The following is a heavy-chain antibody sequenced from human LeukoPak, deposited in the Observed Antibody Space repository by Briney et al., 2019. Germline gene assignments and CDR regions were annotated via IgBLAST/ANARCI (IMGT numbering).Heavy chain of an antibody. CDR2: IYYSGST. J-gene: IGHJ4*02. CDR3: ASQIDPYYFDY. CDR1: GGSISSSSYY. V-gene: IGHV4-39*01. Sequence: SETLSLNCTVSGGSISSSSYYWGWIRQPPGKGLEWIGSIYYSGSTYYNPSLKSRVTISVDTSKNQFSLKLSSVTAADTAVYYCASQIDPYYFDYWGQGTLVTVSS.